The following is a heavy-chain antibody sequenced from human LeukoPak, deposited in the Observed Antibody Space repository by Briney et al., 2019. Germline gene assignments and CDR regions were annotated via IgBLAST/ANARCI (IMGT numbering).Heavy chain of an antibody. CDR2: ISSSSSTI. Sequence: GGSLRLSCAASGFTFSSYNMNWVRQAPGKGLEWVSYISSSSSTIYYADSVKGRFTISRDNAKNSLYLQMNSLRAEDTAVYYCAREGSFREVDYWGQGTLVTVSS. CDR1: GFTFSSYN. CDR3: AREGSFREVDY. J-gene: IGHJ4*02. V-gene: IGHV3-48*04.